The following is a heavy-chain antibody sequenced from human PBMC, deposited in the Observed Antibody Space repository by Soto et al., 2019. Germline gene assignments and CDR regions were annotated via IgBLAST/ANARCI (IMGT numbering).Heavy chain of an antibody. J-gene: IGHJ6*02. V-gene: IGHV3-30-3*01. Sequence: QVQLVESGGGVVQPGRSLRLSCAASGFTFSSYAMHWVRQAPGKGLEWVAVISYDGSNKYYADSVKGRFTISRDNSKNTLYLQMNSLRAEDTAVYYCARDGSGLEWLLSLFTSYYYYGMDVWGQGTTVTVSS. CDR1: GFTFSSYA. D-gene: IGHD3-3*01. CDR2: ISYDGSNK. CDR3: ARDGSGLEWLLSLFTSYYYYGMDV.